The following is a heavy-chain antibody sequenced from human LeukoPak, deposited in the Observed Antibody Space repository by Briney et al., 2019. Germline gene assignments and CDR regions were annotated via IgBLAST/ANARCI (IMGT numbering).Heavy chain of an antibody. CDR3: ARDKSKGRYFDY. J-gene: IGHJ4*02. D-gene: IGHD3-16*02. CDR2: IGHDGSNK. Sequence: GGSLRLSCAASGFTFSSYGMHWVRQAPGKGLEWVAVIGHDGSNKDYAESVKGRFTISRDNSKNTLYLETNSLRVEDTAVYYCARDKSKGRYFDYWGQGTLVTVSS. CDR1: GFTFSSYG. V-gene: IGHV3-33*01.